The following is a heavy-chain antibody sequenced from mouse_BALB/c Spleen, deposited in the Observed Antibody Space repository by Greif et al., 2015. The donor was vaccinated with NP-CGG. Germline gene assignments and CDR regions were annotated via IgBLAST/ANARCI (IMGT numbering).Heavy chain of an antibody. D-gene: IGHD4-1*01. CDR2: ISSGSSTI. CDR3: ASLTGLFDY. CDR1: GFTFSSFG. Sequence: EVKVVESGGGLVQPGGSRKLSCAASGFTFSSFGMHWVRQAPEKGLEWVAYISSGSSTIYYADTVKGRFTISRDNPKNTLFLQMTSLRSEDTAVYYCASLTGLFDYWGQGTTLTVSS. J-gene: IGHJ2*01. V-gene: IGHV5-17*02.